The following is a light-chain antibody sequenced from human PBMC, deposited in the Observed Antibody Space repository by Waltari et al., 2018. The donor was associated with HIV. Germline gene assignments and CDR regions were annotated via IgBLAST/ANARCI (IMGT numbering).Light chain of an antibody. CDR1: NIGTKS. CDR3: QAWYHSDDPIF. CDR2: HDT. Sequence: SYVLTQPPSVSVAPGKTATLTCGGDNIGTKSVQWYQQRPGQAPVLVVYHDTNRPPGVPGRVSGSNSGDTATLTISRVEAGDEADYYCQAWYHSDDPIFFGGGTQLTVL. V-gene: IGLV3-21*03. J-gene: IGLJ2*01.